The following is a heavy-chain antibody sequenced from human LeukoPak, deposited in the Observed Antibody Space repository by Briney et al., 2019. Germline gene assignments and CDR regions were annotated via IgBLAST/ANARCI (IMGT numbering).Heavy chain of an antibody. V-gene: IGHV4-61*02. J-gene: IGHJ3*02. CDR2: ISSSGST. CDR3: ARGVYGDYADAFDI. Sequence: SQTLSLTCTVSGDSISSGDYYWSWIRQPAGKGLEWIGRISSSGSTNYNPSLKSLVTISVDTSKNQFSLKLCSVTAADTAVYYCARGVYGDYADAFDIWGQGTMVTVSS. CDR1: GDSISSGDYY. D-gene: IGHD4-17*01.